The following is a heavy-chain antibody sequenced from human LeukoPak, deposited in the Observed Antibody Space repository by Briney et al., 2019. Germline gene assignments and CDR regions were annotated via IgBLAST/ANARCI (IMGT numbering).Heavy chain of an antibody. J-gene: IGHJ6*02. CDR2: ISGSGGSA. V-gene: IGHV3-23*01. D-gene: IGHD1-26*01. CDR3: VKWEVGAPYGMDV. CDR1: GFTFSSYA. Sequence: GGSLRLSCAASGFTFSSYAMSWVRQAPGKGLEWVSAISGSGGSAYYADSVKGRFTISRDNSKNTLYLQMNSLRAEDTAVYYCVKWEVGAPYGMDVWGQGTTVTVSS.